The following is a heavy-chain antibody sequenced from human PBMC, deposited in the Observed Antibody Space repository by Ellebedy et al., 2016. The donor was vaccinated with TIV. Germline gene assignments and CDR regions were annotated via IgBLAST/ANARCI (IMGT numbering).Heavy chain of an antibody. CDR2: ITSTSLHI. Sequence: GGSLRLSXAASGLTFSTYSMIWVRQAPGKGLEWVSSITSTSLHIYYADSVKGRFTVSRDNTDNSLYLQMDSLRAEDTATYYCARGPLADCSGGSCYFGHWGQGILVTVSS. CDR3: ARGPLADCSGGSCYFGH. J-gene: IGHJ4*02. CDR1: GLTFSTYS. D-gene: IGHD2-15*01. V-gene: IGHV3-21*01.